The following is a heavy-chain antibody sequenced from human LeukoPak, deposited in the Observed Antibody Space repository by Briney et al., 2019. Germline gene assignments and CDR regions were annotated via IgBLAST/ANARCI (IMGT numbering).Heavy chain of an antibody. Sequence: ASVKVSRKACGYTFTHYVIYWVRQASAQGLAWMGWMNPNSGNTGYAQKFQGRVTMTRNTSISTAYMELSRLRSEDTAVYYCARVYSDGYYYYMDVWGKGTTVTVSS. J-gene: IGHJ6*03. CDR2: MNPNSGNT. D-gene: IGHD4-11*01. CDR1: GYTFTHYV. V-gene: IGHV1-8*02. CDR3: ARVYSDGYYYYMDV.